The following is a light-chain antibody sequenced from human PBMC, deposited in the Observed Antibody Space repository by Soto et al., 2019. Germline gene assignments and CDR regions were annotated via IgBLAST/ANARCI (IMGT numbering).Light chain of an antibody. Sequence: DIQLTQSPSFLSASVGDRVTITCRAIQGLGSYLAWYQQKPGKAPNLLIHKTSTLESGVPSRFSGSGSGTESTLTISNLQPDDFATYYCQQYNTYSFGQGTKVDIK. CDR1: QGLGSY. CDR3: QQYNTYS. CDR2: KTS. V-gene: IGKV1-9*01. J-gene: IGKJ2*01.